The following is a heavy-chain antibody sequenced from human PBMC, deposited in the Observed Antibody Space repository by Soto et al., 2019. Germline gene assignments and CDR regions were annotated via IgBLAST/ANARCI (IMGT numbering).Heavy chain of an antibody. CDR1: GFTFGDYA. V-gene: IGHV3-49*03. CDR3: TRDRIVLRYFDWLSVFWFDP. D-gene: IGHD3-9*01. J-gene: IGHJ5*02. Sequence: GGSLRLSCTASGFTFGDYAMSWFRQAPGKGLEWVGFIRSKAYGGTTEYAASVKGRFTISRDDSKSIAYLQMNSLKTEDTAVYYCTRDRIVLRYFDWLSVFWFDPWGQGTLVTVSS. CDR2: IRSKAYGGTT.